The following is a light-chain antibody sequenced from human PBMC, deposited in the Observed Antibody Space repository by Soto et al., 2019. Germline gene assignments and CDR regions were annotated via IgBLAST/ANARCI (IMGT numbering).Light chain of an antibody. CDR1: SSDVGDYNS. J-gene: IGLJ1*01. CDR2: DVS. CDR3: CSYVGGYSYV. Sequence: QSALTQPRSVSGSPGQSVTVSCIGTSSDVGDYNSVSWYQQHPGKAPKLMIYDVSKRPSGVPDRFSGSKSGNTASLTFSGLQAEDEADYYCCSYVGGYSYVFGIGTKLTVL. V-gene: IGLV2-11*01.